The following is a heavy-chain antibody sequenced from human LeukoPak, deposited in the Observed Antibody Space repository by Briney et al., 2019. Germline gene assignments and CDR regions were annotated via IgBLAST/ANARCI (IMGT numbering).Heavy chain of an antibody. CDR2: ISWNSGSI. V-gene: IGHV3-9*01. CDR3: AKGLGYSYGYFDY. J-gene: IGHJ4*02. CDR1: GFTFDDYA. D-gene: IGHD5-18*01. Sequence: GRSLRLSCAASGFTFDDYAMHWVRQAPGKGLEWVSGISWNSGSIGYADSVKGRFTIFRDNAKNSLYLQMNSLRAEDTALYYCAKGLGYSYGYFDYWGQGTLVTVSS.